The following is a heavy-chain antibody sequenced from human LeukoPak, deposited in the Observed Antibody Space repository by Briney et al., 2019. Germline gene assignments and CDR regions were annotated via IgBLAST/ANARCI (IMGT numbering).Heavy chain of an antibody. V-gene: IGHV3-23*01. CDR1: GFNFRNFA. CDR2: ISGDDGST. Sequence: GESLRLSCAASGFNFRNFALSWVRQTPGRGLEWISGISGDDGSTYYSDSVKGRFTISRDNSKNTLYLQLNSLRAEDTAVYYCAKEFYRSGWFYVDYWGQGSLVTVSS. D-gene: IGHD6-19*01. CDR3: AKEFYRSGWFYVDY. J-gene: IGHJ4*02.